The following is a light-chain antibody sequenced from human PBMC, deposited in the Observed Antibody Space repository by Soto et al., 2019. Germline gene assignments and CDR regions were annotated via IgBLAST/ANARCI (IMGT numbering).Light chain of an antibody. CDR3: SSYTSISSYV. V-gene: IGLV2-14*01. Sequence: QSVLTQPASVSGSPGQSITISCTGTSSDIGAYNYVSWYLQHPGKAPKLMVFEVSNRPSGVSNRFSGSKSGNTASLTISGLQPGDEADYYCSSYTSISSYVFGTGTKVTVL. J-gene: IGLJ1*01. CDR1: SSDIGAYNY. CDR2: EVS.